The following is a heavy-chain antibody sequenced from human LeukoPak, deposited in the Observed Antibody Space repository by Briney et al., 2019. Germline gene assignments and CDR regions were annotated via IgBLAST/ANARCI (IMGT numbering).Heavy chain of an antibody. Sequence: SETLSLTCTVSGGSISSYYWSWIRQPPGKGLEWIGYIYYSGSTNYNPSLKSRVTISVDTSKNQFSLKLSSVTAADTAVYYCARGRGVVVVAATYVDYWSQGTLVTVSS. J-gene: IGHJ4*02. V-gene: IGHV4-59*12. CDR1: GGSISSYY. CDR2: IYYSGST. CDR3: ARGRGVVVVAATYVDY. D-gene: IGHD2-15*01.